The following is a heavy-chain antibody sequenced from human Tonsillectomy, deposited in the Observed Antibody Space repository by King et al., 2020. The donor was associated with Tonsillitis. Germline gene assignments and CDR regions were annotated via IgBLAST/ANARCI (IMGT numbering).Heavy chain of an antibody. D-gene: IGHD3-22*01. V-gene: IGHV3-21*01. CDR3: VRDGGDYYDTSAFYSNFDY. CDR1: GFTFSTYG. CDR2: ISHSTAYI. J-gene: IGHJ4*02. Sequence: VQLVQSGGVLVKPGGSVRLSCVGSGFTFSTYGVNWVRQAPGKGLEWVSSISHSTAYIYYADSLTGRFTFSRDNARNSLYLQMNSLRADDTAVYYCVRDGGDYYDTSAFYSNFDYWGQGTLVTVSS.